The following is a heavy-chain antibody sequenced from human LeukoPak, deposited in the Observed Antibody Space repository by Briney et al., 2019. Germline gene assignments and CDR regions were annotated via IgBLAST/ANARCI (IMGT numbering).Heavy chain of an antibody. Sequence: ASVKVSCKASGYTFINYDINWVRQATGQGLEWMGWMNPNGTNTGYTQNFQGRVTITADESTSTAYMELSSLRSEDTAVYYCARESKGIAVAGTGDDAFDIWGQGTMVTVSS. CDR3: ARESKGIAVAGTGDDAFDI. CDR1: GYTFINYD. CDR2: MNPNGTNT. J-gene: IGHJ3*02. V-gene: IGHV1-8*01. D-gene: IGHD6-19*01.